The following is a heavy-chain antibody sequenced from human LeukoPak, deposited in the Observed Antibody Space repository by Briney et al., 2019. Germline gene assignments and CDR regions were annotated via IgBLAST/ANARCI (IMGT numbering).Heavy chain of an antibody. CDR3: ARVLLYVSNDAFDI. V-gene: IGHV4-61*02. Sequence: PSETLSLTCTVSGASVNSGNYYWTWIRQPAGKRLEWIGRIYTSGSTNYNPSLKSRVTISIDASKNQFSLRLSSVTAADTAVYYCARVLLYVSNDAFDIWGQGTMVTVSS. D-gene: IGHD3-22*01. CDR1: GASVNSGNYY. J-gene: IGHJ3*02. CDR2: IYTSGST.